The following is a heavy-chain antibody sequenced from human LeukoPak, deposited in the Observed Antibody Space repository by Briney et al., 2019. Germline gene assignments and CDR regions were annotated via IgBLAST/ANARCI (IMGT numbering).Heavy chain of an antibody. CDR2: INHSGST. V-gene: IGHV4-34*01. CDR1: GGSFSGYY. J-gene: IGHJ5*02. Sequence: SETLSLTCAVYGGSFSGYYWSWIRQPPGKGLEWIGEINHSGSTNYNPSLKSQVTISVDTPKNQFSLRLSSVTAADTAVYYCARQSLGPSRSGTSNIWFDPWGQGTLVTVSS. D-gene: IGHD3-10*01. CDR3: ARQSLGPSRSGTSNIWFDP.